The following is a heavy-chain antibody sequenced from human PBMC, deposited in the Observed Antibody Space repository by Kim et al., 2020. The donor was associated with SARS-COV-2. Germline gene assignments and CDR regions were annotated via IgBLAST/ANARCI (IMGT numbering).Heavy chain of an antibody. Sequence: ASVKVSCKASGGTFSRYYMHWVRQAPGQGPEWMGIINPRGDSTTYAQKFLGRVILTRDTSTSTVYMELSSLRFEDTAVYYCARESVPSATANGMDVWGQGTTVTVSS. CDR3: ARESVPSATANGMDV. J-gene: IGHJ6*02. V-gene: IGHV1-46*01. CDR1: GGTFSRYY. CDR2: INPRGDST. D-gene: IGHD2-2*01.